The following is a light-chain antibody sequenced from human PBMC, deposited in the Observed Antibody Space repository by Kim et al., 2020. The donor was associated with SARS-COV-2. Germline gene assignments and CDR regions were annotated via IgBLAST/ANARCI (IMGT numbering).Light chain of an antibody. CDR1: QGISNY. V-gene: IGKV1-27*01. CDR3: QKYNSPPRT. J-gene: IGKJ1*01. CDR2: GAS. Sequence: DIQMTQSPSSLSASVGDRVTITCRASQGISNYLAWYQQKPGKVPKLLIYGASALQLGVPSRFRGSGSGTDFTLTISSLQPEDVATYYCQKYNSPPRTFGQGTKVDIK.